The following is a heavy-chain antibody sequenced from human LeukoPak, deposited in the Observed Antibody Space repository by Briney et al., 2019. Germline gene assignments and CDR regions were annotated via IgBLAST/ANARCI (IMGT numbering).Heavy chain of an antibody. CDR1: GGSISSYY. D-gene: IGHD3-3*01. V-gene: IGHV4-4*07. CDR3: ARGIELRFLEWLSDYHYYMDV. Sequence: KPSETLSLTCTVSGGSISSYYWSWIRQPAGKGLEWIGRIYTSGSTNYNPSLKSRVTMSVDTSKNQFSLKLSSVTAADTAVYYCARGIELRFLEWLSDYHYYMDVWGKGTTVTVSS. CDR2: IYTSGST. J-gene: IGHJ6*03.